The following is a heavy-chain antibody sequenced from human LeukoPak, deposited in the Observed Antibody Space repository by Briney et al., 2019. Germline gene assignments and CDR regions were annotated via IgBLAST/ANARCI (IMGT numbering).Heavy chain of an antibody. D-gene: IGHD3-10*01. CDR1: GGSISSYY. V-gene: IGHV4-59*08. J-gene: IGHJ5*02. Sequence: SETLSLTCTVSGGSISSYYWSWIRQPPGKGLEWIGYIYYSGSTNYNPSLKSRVTISVDKSKNQFSLKLSSVTAADTAVYYCARHIYRLWFGELGAWFDPWGQGTLVTVSS. CDR2: IYYSGST. CDR3: ARHIYRLWFGELGAWFDP.